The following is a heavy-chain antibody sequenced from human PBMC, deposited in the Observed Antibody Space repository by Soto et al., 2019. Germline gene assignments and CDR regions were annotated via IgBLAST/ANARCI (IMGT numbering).Heavy chain of an antibody. CDR3: ASQRYSDDDCYLFDS. V-gene: IGHV4-4*02. CDR2: IHHGGST. J-gene: IGHJ4*02. Sequence: QVQLLESGPGLVKPSGTLSLTCDVSAGSIISTNWWTWVRQPPGKGLEWIGDIHHGGSTNYNPSLRSRVINAGDQSMNESSLQRSSVTAAYTARYYCASQRYSDDDCYLFDSWGQGTLVTVSS. D-gene: IGHD2-21*02. CDR1: AGSIISTNW.